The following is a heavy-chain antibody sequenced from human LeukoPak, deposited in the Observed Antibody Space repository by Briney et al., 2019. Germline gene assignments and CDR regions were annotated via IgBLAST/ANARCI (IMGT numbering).Heavy chain of an antibody. CDR1: GYTFTSYW. J-gene: IGHJ4*02. Sequence: GESLKISCKGSGYTFTSYWIAWVRQMPGKGLEWMGIIFPGDSDSRYSPSFQGQVTISADKSISTAYLQWNSLKASDSAMYYCAKLGGGSDGHNDYWGQGTLVTVSS. D-gene: IGHD5-24*01. CDR2: IFPGDSDS. CDR3: AKLGGGSDGHNDY. V-gene: IGHV5-51*01.